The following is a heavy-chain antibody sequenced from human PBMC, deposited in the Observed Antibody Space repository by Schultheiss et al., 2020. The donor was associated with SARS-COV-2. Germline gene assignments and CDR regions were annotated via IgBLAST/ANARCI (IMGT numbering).Heavy chain of an antibody. CDR2: VYFSGST. Sequence: SQTLSLTCTVSGGSISSSCCSWIRQPPGKGLEWIGNVYFSGSTNYNPSLKSRVTISVDTSKNQFSLNLRSVTAADTAVYYCARLAASTSSDYWGQGTLVTVSS. CDR3: ARLAASTSSDY. CDR1: GGSISSSC. J-gene: IGHJ4*02. V-gene: IGHV4-59*08. D-gene: IGHD2-2*01.